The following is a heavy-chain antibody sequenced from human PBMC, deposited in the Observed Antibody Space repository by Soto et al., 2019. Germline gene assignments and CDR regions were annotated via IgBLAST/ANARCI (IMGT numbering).Heavy chain of an antibody. V-gene: IGHV3-7*03. J-gene: IGHJ4*02. CDR1: GCNFNNYR. D-gene: IGHD6-19*01. Sequence: EVQLVESGGGLVQPGGSLRLSCAVSGCNFNNYRMSWVRQAPGKGLEWVATIKEDGSERYYVPSVRGRFTISRDNAKNSLSLQMNSLRADDTAVYYCASLKVSSAWDFCGQGTLVTVSS. CDR3: ASLKVSSAWDF. CDR2: IKEDGSER.